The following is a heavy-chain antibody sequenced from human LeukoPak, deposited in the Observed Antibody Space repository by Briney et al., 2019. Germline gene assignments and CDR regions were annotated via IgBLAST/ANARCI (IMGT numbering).Heavy chain of an antibody. Sequence: GGSLRLSCAASGFTSCSYWMSWVPQAPGKGLEWVANIKQDGSEKYYVDSVKGRFTISRDNAKNSLYLQMNSLRAEDTAVYYCARVGMDSVGWLSPFDYWGQGTLVTVSS. D-gene: IGHD3/OR15-3a*01. CDR2: IKQDGSEK. J-gene: IGHJ4*02. CDR1: GFTSCSYW. V-gene: IGHV3-7*01. CDR3: ARVGMDSVGWLSPFDY.